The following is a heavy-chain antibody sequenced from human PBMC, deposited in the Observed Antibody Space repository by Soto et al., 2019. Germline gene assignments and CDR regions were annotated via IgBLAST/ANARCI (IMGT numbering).Heavy chain of an antibody. CDR2: VSGRGSYV. CDR3: AKAFDDSGFGYERGFDY. Sequence: GGSLRLSCAASGFTFTTYAMAWVRQAPGKGLEWVSTVSGRGSYVYQPAYVKGRFTISRDNFKNTVDLQVNGLRAEDTALYYCAKAFDDSGFGYERGFDYWGQGILVTVSS. CDR1: GFTFTTYA. V-gene: IGHV3-23*01. J-gene: IGHJ4*02. D-gene: IGHD3-22*01.